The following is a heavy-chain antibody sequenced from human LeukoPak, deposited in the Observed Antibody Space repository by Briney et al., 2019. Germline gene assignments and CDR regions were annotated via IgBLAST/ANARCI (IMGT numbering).Heavy chain of an antibody. CDR1: GFTFSSYG. J-gene: IGHJ3*01. Sequence: PGRSLRLSCAASGFTFSSYGMHWVRQAPGKGLEWVAVISYDGSNKYYADSVKGRFTISRDNSKNTLYLQMNSLRAEDTAVYYCARTVITIFGVVRDALDVWGQGTLLTVSS. V-gene: IGHV3-30*03. CDR2: ISYDGSNK. CDR3: ARTVITIFGVVRDALDV. D-gene: IGHD3-3*01.